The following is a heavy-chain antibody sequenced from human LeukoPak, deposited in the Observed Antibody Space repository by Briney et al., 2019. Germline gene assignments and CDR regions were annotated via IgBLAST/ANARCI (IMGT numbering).Heavy chain of an antibody. CDR3: AKAYVWGTYFDY. V-gene: IGHV3-23*01. Sequence: GGSLRLSCAASGFTFSSYAMSWVRQAPGKGLEWVSAISGSGGSTYYADSVKGRFTISRDNSKNTLYLQMNCLRAEDTAVYYCAKAYVWGTYFDYWGQGTLVTVSS. D-gene: IGHD3-16*01. J-gene: IGHJ4*02. CDR1: GFTFSSYA. CDR2: ISGSGGST.